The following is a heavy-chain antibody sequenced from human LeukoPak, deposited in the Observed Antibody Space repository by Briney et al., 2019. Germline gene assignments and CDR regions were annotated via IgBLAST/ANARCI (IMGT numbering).Heavy chain of an antibody. D-gene: IGHD3-3*01. CDR3: AKVESAYYDFWSGGGYYYMDV. CDR1: GFTFSSCA. Sequence: PGGSLRLSCAASGFTFSSCAMSWVRQAPGKGLEWVSAISGSGGSTYYADSVKGRFTISRDNSKNTLYLQMNSLRAEDTAVYYCAKVESAYYDFWSGGGYYYMDVWGKGTTVTVSS. J-gene: IGHJ6*03. CDR2: ISGSGGST. V-gene: IGHV3-23*01.